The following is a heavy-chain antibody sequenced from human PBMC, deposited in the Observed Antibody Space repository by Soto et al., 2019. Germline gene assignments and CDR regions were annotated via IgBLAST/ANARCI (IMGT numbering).Heavy chain of an antibody. D-gene: IGHD3-9*01. CDR1: GFTFSSYA. J-gene: IGHJ4*02. CDR2: NSGSGGST. Sequence: EVQLLESGGGLVQPGGSLRLSCAASGFTFSSYAMSWVRQAPGKGLEWVSANSGSGGSTYYADSVKGRFTISRDNSKNTLYLQMNSLRAEDTAVYYCAKGLTYYDILTGYDYWGQGTLVTVSS. V-gene: IGHV3-23*01. CDR3: AKGLTYYDILTGYDY.